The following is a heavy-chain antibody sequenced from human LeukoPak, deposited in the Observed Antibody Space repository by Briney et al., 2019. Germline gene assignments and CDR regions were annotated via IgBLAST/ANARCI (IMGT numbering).Heavy chain of an antibody. D-gene: IGHD6-13*01. CDR1: GYTFTVYF. CDR2: INPNSGTT. CDR3: ARGGIRTAVSNLDQ. V-gene: IGHV1-2*02. J-gene: IGHJ4*02. Sequence: GASVKVSCKASGYTFTVYFMHLVRQAPGQGLEWMGWINPNSGTTKYALKFQGRVTMTRDTSINTAYMEVYRLTPDDTAVYYCARGGIRTAVSNLDQRGQGTPVTVSS.